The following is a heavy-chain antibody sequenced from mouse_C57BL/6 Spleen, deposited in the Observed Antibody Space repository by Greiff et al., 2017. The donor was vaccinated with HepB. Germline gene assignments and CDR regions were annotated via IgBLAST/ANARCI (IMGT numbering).Heavy chain of an antibody. D-gene: IGHD1-1*01. J-gene: IGHJ4*01. CDR1: GYTFTSYT. CDR2: INPSSGYT. V-gene: IGHV1-4*01. CDR3: ARVITTVVADAMDY. Sequence: VQLQQSGAELARPGASVKMSCKASGYTFTSYTMHWVKQRPGQGLEWIGYINPSSGYTKYNQKIKDKATLTADKSSSTAYMQLSSLTSEDSAVYYCARVITTVVADAMDYWGQGTSVTVSS.